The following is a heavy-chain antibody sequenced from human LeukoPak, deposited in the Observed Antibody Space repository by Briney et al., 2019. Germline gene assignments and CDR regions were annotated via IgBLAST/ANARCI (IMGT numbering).Heavy chain of an antibody. Sequence: SETLSLTCTVSGVSISSYYWSWIRQPPGKGLEWIGYIYTSGSTNYNPSLKRRVTISVDTSKNQFSLKLSSVTAADTAVYYCARHPKGLLWFGGLDYWGQGPLVTVSS. J-gene: IGHJ4*02. V-gene: IGHV4-4*09. CDR1: GVSISSYY. CDR3: ARHPKGLLWFGGLDY. D-gene: IGHD3-10*01. CDR2: IYTSGST.